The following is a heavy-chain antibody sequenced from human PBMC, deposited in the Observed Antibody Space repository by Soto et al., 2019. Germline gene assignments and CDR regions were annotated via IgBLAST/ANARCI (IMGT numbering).Heavy chain of an antibody. CDR1: GGTFGSNA. Sequence: QVQLVQSETEVRKPGSSVKVSCRASGGTFGSNAISWVRQAPGQGLEWMGNIIPIFGTTKNAQNFQGRVTTTAHDSTNTAYMERSSLTSEDTAIYYCAREGVSCGPGAVRGAVDPWGQGTMVTVSS. CDR3: AREGVSCGPGAVRGAVDP. D-gene: IGHD5-18*01. V-gene: IGHV1-69*15. J-gene: IGHJ3*01. CDR2: IIPIFGTT.